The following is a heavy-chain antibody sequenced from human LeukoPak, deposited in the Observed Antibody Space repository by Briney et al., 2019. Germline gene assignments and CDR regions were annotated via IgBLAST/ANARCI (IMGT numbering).Heavy chain of an antibody. J-gene: IGHJ6*03. CDR1: GYTFTGYY. CDR2: INPNSGGT. V-gene: IGHV1-2*02. Sequence: ASVKVSCKASGYTFTGYYMHWVRQAPGQGLEWMGWINPNSGGTNYAQKFQGRVTMTRDTSTSTAYMELSRLRSDDTAVYYCARWSEQDYYMDVWGKGTTVTVSS. CDR3: ARWSEQDYYMDV. D-gene: IGHD1-26*01.